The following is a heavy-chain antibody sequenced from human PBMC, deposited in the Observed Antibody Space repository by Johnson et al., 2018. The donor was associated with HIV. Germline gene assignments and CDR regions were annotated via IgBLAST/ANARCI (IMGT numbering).Heavy chain of an antibody. V-gene: IGHV3-48*04. CDR3: AKDGTGALGAFDI. D-gene: IGHD3-10*01. Sequence: VQLVESGGGLVKPGGSLRLSCAASGFTFSSFGMHWVRQAPGKGLEWLAYITSGDTTVYYADSVRGRFTISRDNAKNSLYLQMNSLSAEDTAVYYCAKDGTGALGAFDIWGQGTMVTVSS. CDR2: ITSGDTTV. CDR1: GFTFSSFG. J-gene: IGHJ3*02.